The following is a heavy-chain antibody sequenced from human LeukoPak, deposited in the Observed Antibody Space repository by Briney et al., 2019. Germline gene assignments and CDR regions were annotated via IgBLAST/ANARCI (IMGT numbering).Heavy chain of an antibody. CDR3: ATVVGDTLDY. D-gene: IGHD2-15*01. J-gene: IGHJ4*02. Sequence: PWRSLRLSCAASGFTFSKYGMHWVRQAPGKGLEWVANVWSDGTHQDYADSVKGRFTISRDNSQNTVYLQLKSLRPEDTAVHYCATVVGDTLDYWGQGTLVTVSS. V-gene: IGHV3-33*01. CDR2: VWSDGTHQ. CDR1: GFTFSKYG.